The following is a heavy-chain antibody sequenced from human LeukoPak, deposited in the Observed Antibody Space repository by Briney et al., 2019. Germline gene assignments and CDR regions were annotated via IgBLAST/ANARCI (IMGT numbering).Heavy chain of an antibody. V-gene: IGHV4-59*01. D-gene: IGHD3-22*01. CDR2: IYYSGST. J-gene: IGHJ3*02. CDR3: AREDSSAAFDI. CDR1: GGSISSYY. Sequence: PSETLSLTCTVSGGSISSYYWSWIRQPPGKGLEWIWYIYYSGSTKYNPSLKSRVTLSVDTSKNHFSLKLSSVTAADTAVYYCAREDSSAAFDIWGQGTMVTVSS.